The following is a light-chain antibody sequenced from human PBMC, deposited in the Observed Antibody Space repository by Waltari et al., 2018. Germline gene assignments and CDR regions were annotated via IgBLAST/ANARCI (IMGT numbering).Light chain of an antibody. CDR3: QQRVTWLLT. V-gene: IGKV3D-11*01. CDR2: DAS. J-gene: IGKJ4*01. Sequence: EIVLTQSPGTLSLSPGERATLSCGASEDIKHYLAWYQQKGGQPPRLLIFDASNRATGTPARVSSSGSGTDFNLTISALEPEDFAVYYCQQRVTWLLTFGGGTKVEI. CDR1: EDIKHY.